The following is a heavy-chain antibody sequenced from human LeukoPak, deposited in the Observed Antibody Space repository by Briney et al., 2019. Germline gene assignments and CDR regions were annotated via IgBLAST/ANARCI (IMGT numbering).Heavy chain of an antibody. Sequence: RLSCAASGLTFSSYAMHWVRQAPGKGLEYVSAISSNGGSTYYGNSVKGRFTIYRENSKNRVYLQMGSLRAGDMAVYYCARRQGGSYDYWGQGTLVTVSS. J-gene: IGHJ4*02. V-gene: IGHV3-64*01. D-gene: IGHD1-26*01. CDR3: ARRQGGSYDY. CDR1: GLTFSSYA. CDR2: ISSNGGST.